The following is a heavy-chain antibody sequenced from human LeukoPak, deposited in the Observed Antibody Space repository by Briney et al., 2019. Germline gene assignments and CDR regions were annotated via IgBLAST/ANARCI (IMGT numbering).Heavy chain of an antibody. J-gene: IGHJ4*02. CDR3: ARTKYSSSINYFDY. V-gene: IGHV5-51*01. CDR2: IYPDDSDT. Sequence: PGESLKISCKGSGYGFTSYWIGWVRQMPGKGLEWMGIIYPDDSDTRYSPSFQGQVTISADKSISTAYLQWRSLKASDTAMYYRARTKYSSSINYFDYWGQGTLVTVSS. D-gene: IGHD6-6*01. CDR1: GYGFTSYW.